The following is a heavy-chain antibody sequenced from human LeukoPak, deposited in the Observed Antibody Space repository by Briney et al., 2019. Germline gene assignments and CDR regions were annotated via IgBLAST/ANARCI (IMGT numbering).Heavy chain of an antibody. J-gene: IGHJ5*02. V-gene: IGHV1-18*01. Sequence: ASVKVSCKASGYTFTSYGISWVRQAPGQGLEWMGWISAYNGNTNYAQKLQGRVTMTTDTSTSTAYMELRSLRSDDTAVDYCARDLERGSGGYYKPCGWRWFDPWGQGTLVTVSS. D-gene: IGHD3-10*01. CDR3: ARDLERGSGGYYKPCGWRWFDP. CDR2: ISAYNGNT. CDR1: GYTFTSYG.